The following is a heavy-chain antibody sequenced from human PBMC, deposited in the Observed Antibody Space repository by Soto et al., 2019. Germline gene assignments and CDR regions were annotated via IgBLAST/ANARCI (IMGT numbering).Heavy chain of an antibody. Sequence: GGSLRLSCAASGFIFSDFWMHWVRQVPGEGLVWVSRINHEGSNTNYADSVKGRFTISRDNAKNSLYLQMNSLRAEDTALYYCTRTKNSGYDFWGQGTLVTVSS. CDR1: GFIFSDFW. J-gene: IGHJ4*02. CDR3: TRTKNSGYDF. V-gene: IGHV3-74*01. CDR2: INHEGSNT. D-gene: IGHD5-12*01.